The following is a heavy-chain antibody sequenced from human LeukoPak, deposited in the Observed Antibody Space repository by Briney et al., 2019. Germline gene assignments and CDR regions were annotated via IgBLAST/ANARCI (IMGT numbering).Heavy chain of an antibody. J-gene: IGHJ4*02. V-gene: IGHV4-59*01. D-gene: IGHD6-19*01. CDR1: GGSISSYY. CDR3: AGSMQWLVRNLDY. Sequence: SETLSLTCTVSGGSISSYYWSWIRQPPGEGLEWIGYISYSGSTNYNPSLKSRVSISVDTSKNQFSLKLTSVTAADTALYYCAGSMQWLVRNLDYWGQGTLVTVSS. CDR2: ISYSGST.